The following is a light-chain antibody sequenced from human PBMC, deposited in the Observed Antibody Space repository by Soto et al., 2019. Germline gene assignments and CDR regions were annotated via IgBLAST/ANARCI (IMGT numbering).Light chain of an antibody. CDR1: NIGTKS. J-gene: IGLJ2*01. CDR2: DDN. V-gene: IGLV3-21*02. Sequence: SSELTQPPSVSVAPGLTASITCGGTNIGTKSVHWYQQRPGQAPVLVVFDDNDRPSGIPDRFSGSNSGNTATLTVSRVEAGDEADYFCQVWDTDSDDVVFGGGTKVTVL. CDR3: QVWDTDSDDVV.